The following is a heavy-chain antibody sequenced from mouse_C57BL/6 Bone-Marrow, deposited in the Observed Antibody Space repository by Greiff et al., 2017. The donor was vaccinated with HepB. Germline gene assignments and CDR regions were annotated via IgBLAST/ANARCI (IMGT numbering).Heavy chain of an antibody. Sequence: EVQLVESGGDLVKPGGSLKLSCAASGFTFSSYGMSWVRQTPDKRLEWVATISSGGSYTYYPDSVKGRFTISRDNAKNTLYLQMSSLKAEDTAMYYCARHVIYDGPDYWGQGTLVTVSA. CDR1: GFTFSSYG. J-gene: IGHJ3*01. CDR2: ISSGGSYT. D-gene: IGHD2-3*01. CDR3: ARHVIYDGPDY. V-gene: IGHV5-6*01.